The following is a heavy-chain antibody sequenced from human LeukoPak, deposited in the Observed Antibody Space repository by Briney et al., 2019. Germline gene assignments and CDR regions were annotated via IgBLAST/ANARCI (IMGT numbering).Heavy chain of an antibody. CDR3: ARTYYYDSSAYNAFDI. D-gene: IGHD3-22*01. V-gene: IGHV4-39*07. Sequence: PSETLSLTCTVSGGSISSRSFYWGWLRQPPGRGLEWIGTTYYSGTTYYNPSLRSRVTISVDTSTNQFSLKLSAVTAADTAVYYCARTYYYDSSAYNAFDIWGQGTMVTVSS. J-gene: IGHJ3*02. CDR1: GGSISSRSFY. CDR2: TYYSGTT.